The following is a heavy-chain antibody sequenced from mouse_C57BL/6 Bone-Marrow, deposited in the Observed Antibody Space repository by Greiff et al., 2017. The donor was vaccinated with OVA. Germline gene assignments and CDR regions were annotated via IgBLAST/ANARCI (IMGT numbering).Heavy chain of an antibody. Sequence: QVTLKESGPGILQSSQTLSLTCSFSGFSLSTSGMGVSWIRQPSGKGLEWLAHIYWDDDKRYNPSLKCRLTISKDTSRNQVFLKITSVDTADTATYYCARYDYDGDYYAMDYWGQGTSVTVSS. CDR3: ARYDYDGDYYAMDY. D-gene: IGHD2-4*01. CDR2: IYWDDDK. CDR1: GFSLSTSGMG. J-gene: IGHJ4*01. V-gene: IGHV8-12*01.